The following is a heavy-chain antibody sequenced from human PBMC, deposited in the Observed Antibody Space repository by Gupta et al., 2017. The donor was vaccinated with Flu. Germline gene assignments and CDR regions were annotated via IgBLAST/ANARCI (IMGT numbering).Heavy chain of an antibody. D-gene: IGHD3-22*01. J-gene: IGHJ1*01. CDR3: AKDRPGDSSGGPIREYFQH. CDR1: GFTFSSYA. V-gene: IGHV3-23*01. Sequence: EVQLLESGGGLVQPGGSLRLSCAASGFTFSSYAMSWVRQAPGQGLEWVSAISGSGGSTYYADSVKGRFTISRDNSKNTLYLQMNSLRAEDTAVYYCAKDRPGDSSGGPIREYFQHWGQGTLVTVSS. CDR2: ISGSGGST.